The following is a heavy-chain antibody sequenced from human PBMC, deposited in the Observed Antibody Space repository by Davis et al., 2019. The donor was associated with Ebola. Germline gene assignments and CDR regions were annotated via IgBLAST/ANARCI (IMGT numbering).Heavy chain of an antibody. D-gene: IGHD3-22*01. J-gene: IGHJ2*01. CDR1: GYTFTSYG. V-gene: IGHV1-18*04. CDR2: ISAYNGNT. Sequence: ASVQVSCKASGYTFTSYGISWVRHAPGQGLERMGWISAYNGNTNYAQKLQGRVTMTTDTSTSTAYMELRSLRSDGTAVYYCARDYYDSSGYWYFDLWGRGTLVTVSS. CDR3: ARDYYDSSGYWYFDL.